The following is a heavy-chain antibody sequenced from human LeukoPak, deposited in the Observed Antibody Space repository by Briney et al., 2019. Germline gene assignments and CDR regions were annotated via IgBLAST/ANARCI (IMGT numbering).Heavy chain of an antibody. Sequence: GESLKISCKGSGYSFTSYWIGWVRQMPGKGLEWMGIIYPGDSDTRYSPSFQGQVTISADKSISTAYLQWSSLKASDTAMYYCARLSAETYYDILTGSRPYYYYYMDLWGKGTTVTVSS. CDR1: GYSFTSYW. J-gene: IGHJ6*03. D-gene: IGHD3-9*01. CDR3: ARLSAETYYDILTGSRPYYYYYMDL. V-gene: IGHV5-51*01. CDR2: IYPGDSDT.